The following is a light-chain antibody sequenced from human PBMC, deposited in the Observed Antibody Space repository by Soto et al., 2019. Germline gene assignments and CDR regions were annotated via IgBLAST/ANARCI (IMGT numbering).Light chain of an antibody. CDR3: SSSAGSNKSV. V-gene: IGLV2-8*01. CDR2: EVS. Sequence: QSVLTQPPSASGSPGQSVTIFCTGTSSDVGGYNYVSWYQQHPGKAPKLMIYEVSKRPSGVPDRFSGSKSGNTASLTVSGLQPEDEADYYCSSSAGSNKSVFGTGTKVTVL. J-gene: IGLJ1*01. CDR1: SSDVGGYNY.